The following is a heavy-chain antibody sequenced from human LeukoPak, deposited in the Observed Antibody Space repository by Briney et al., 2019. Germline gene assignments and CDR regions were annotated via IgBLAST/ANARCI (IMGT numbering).Heavy chain of an antibody. CDR2: IYHTGST. V-gene: IGHV4-38-2*02. D-gene: IGHD5-12*01. J-gene: IGHJ4*02. CDR1: DYSISSDYY. CDR3: ARGGVATFDY. Sequence: PSETLSLTCTVSDYSISSDYYYAWIRQPPGKGLEWIGSIYHTGSTYYNPSLRSRVTISLDTSNNQFSLKLTSVTATDTAIYYCARGGVATFDYWGQGTLVTVSS.